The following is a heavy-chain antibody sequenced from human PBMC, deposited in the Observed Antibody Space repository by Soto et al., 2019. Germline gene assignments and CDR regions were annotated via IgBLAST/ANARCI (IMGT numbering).Heavy chain of an antibody. CDR2: IYYSGSA. Sequence: PDTLSLTCTVSGVSVSTDIFYWGWIRQPPGKGLEWIGSIYYSGSANYNPSLKSRVTISVDTSKNQFSLKLNSMTAADTAVYYCARHNYGSGSTYFDYWGQGTLVTVSS. V-gene: IGHV4-39*01. CDR3: ARHNYGSGSTYFDY. D-gene: IGHD3-10*01. CDR1: GVSVSTDIFY. J-gene: IGHJ4*02.